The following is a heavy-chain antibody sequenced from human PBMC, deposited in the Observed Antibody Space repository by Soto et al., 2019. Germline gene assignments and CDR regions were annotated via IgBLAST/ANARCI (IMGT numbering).Heavy chain of an antibody. CDR1: GFTFISYA. J-gene: IGHJ6*02. V-gene: IGHV3-30-3*01. CDR3: ASPPSAANYYGMDV. Sequence: PGGALRLSCAASGFTFISYAMHWVLQAPCKGLEWVAVISYDGSNKYYADSVRGRFTISRDNSKNTLYLQMNSLRAEDTAVYYCASPPSAANYYGMDVWGQGTTVTVSS. D-gene: IGHD2-2*01. CDR2: ISYDGSNK.